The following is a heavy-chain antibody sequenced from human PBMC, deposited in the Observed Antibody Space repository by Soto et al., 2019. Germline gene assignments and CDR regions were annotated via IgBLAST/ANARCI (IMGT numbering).Heavy chain of an antibody. CDR2: ISSTTNYI. J-gene: IGHJ4*02. CDR3: ARESEDLTSNFDY. Sequence: EVQLVESGGGLVKPGGSLRLSCAASGFTFTRYSMNWVRQAPGKGLEWVSSISSTTNYIYYADSMKGRFTVSRDNAKNSVYLDMNSLCAEDTAVYYCARESEDLTSNFDYWGQGTLVTVSS. V-gene: IGHV3-21*01. CDR1: GFTFTRYS.